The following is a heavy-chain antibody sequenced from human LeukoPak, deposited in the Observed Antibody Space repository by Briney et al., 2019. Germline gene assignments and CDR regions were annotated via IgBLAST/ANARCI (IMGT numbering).Heavy chain of an antibody. CDR3: MCDPGYSTNSVCWDAWFAT. CDR2: IYSGGST. V-gene: IGHV3-66*01. J-gene: IGHJ5*02. D-gene: IGHD2-8*01. CDR1: GFTFSTNC. Sequence: GGSLRLSCAASGFTFSTNCMNWVRQAPGKGLEWVSVIYSGGSTYYADSVKGRFTISRDNSKNTLYLQMNSLIAEDTAGYYCMCDPGYSTNSVCWDAWFATRGQGTLVTVSS.